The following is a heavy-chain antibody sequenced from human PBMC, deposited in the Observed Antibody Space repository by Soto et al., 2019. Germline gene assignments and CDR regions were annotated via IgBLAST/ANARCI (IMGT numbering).Heavy chain of an antibody. CDR1: GGSISSYY. D-gene: IGHD6-19*01. CDR2: IYYSGST. V-gene: IGHV4-59*01. J-gene: IGHJ4*02. CDR3: AGRGRTAVAAV. Sequence: SETLSLTCTVSGGSISSYYWSWIRQPPGKGLEWIGYIYYSGSTNYNPSLKSRVTISVDTSKNQFSLKLSSVTAADTAVYYCAGRGRTAVAAVWGQGTLVTVSS.